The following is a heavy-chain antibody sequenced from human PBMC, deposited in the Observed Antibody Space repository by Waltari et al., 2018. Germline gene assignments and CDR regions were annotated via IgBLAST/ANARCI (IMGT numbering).Heavy chain of an antibody. J-gene: IGHJ5*02. Sequence: QLQLQESGPGLVKPSETLSLTCTVSGGSISSSSYYWGWIRQPPGKGLEWIGSIYYGGSTYYTPSLKRRVTIAVDTSKNQFSLKLSSVTAADTAVYYWSRLPVWFGDHNWFDPWGQGTLVTVSS. V-gene: IGHV4-39*01. CDR1: GGSISSSSYY. CDR3: SRLPVWFGDHNWFDP. D-gene: IGHD3-10*01. CDR2: IYYGGST.